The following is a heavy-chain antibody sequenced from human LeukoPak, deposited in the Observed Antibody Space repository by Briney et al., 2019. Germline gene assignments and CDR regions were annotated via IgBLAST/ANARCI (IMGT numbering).Heavy chain of an antibody. CDR3: AREPYYYDSSGYGRFHFQH. CDR1: GFTFSSYW. CDR2: IKQDGSEK. J-gene: IGHJ1*01. D-gene: IGHD3-22*01. V-gene: IGHV3-7*01. Sequence: GGSLRLSFAASGFTFSSYWMSWVRQAPGKGLEWVANIKQDGSEKYYVDSVKGRFTISRDNAKNSLYLQINSLRAEDTAVYYCAREPYYYDSSGYGRFHFQHWGQGTLVTVSS.